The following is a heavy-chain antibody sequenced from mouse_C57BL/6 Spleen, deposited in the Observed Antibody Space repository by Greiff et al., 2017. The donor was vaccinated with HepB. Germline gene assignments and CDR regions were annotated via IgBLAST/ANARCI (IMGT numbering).Heavy chain of an antibody. Sequence: VQLQQSGPELVKPGASVKISCKASGYTFTDYYMNWVKQSHGKSLEWIGDINPNNGGTSYNQKFKGKATLTVDKSSSTAYMELRSLTSEDSAVYYCARSTHYYGSSLYYFDYWGQGTTLTVSS. J-gene: IGHJ2*01. V-gene: IGHV1-26*01. CDR3: ARSTHYYGSSLYYFDY. D-gene: IGHD1-1*01. CDR2: INPNNGGT. CDR1: GYTFTDYY.